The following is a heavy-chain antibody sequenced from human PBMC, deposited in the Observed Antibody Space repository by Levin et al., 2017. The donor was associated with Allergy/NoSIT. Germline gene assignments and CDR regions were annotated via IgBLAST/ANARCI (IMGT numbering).Heavy chain of an antibody. D-gene: IGHD1-26*01. CDR3: ARDWARGSYNGMDV. CDR1: GFTFSDYY. J-gene: IGHJ6*02. V-gene: IGHV3-11*01. CDR2: ISGSGSTI. Sequence: GESLKISCAASGFTFSDYYMSWIRQAPGKGLEWISYISGSGSTIYYADSVKGRFTVSRDNAKISLFLQMNSLRAEDTAVYYCARDWARGSYNGMDVWGQGTTVTVSS.